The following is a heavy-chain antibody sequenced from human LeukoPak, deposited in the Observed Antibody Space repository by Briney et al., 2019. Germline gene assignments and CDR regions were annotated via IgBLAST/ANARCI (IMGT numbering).Heavy chain of an antibody. V-gene: IGHV4-59*01. CDR3: ARGTRIAVAGNFDY. CDR2: IYYSGST. D-gene: IGHD6-19*01. Sequence: PSETLSLTCTVSGGSISSYYWSWIRQPPGKGLEWIGYIYYSGSTNYNPPLKSRVTISVDTSKNQFSLKLSSVTAADTAVYYCARGTRIAVAGNFDYWGQGTLVTVSS. J-gene: IGHJ4*02. CDR1: GGSISSYY.